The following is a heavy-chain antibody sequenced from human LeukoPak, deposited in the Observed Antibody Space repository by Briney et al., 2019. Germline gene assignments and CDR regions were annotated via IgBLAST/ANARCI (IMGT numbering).Heavy chain of an antibody. CDR2: ISGDSSGNYI. D-gene: IGHD3-16*01. Sequence: RGSLRLSCVASGFSFSLYSMNWVRQAPGKGLEWVSTISGDSSGNYIDYADSVKGRFTISRDNAKNSVFLQMNGLRDDDTAVYYCTREGGVGSWGQGTLVSVSS. J-gene: IGHJ5*01. CDR1: GFSFSLYS. V-gene: IGHV3-21*01. CDR3: TREGGVGS.